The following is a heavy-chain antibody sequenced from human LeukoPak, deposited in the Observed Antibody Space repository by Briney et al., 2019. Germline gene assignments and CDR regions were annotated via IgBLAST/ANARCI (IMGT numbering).Heavy chain of an antibody. CDR3: ARHPSITVFGVVIWGYFDY. CDR1: GGSISSSSYY. J-gene: IGHJ4*02. D-gene: IGHD3-3*01. CDR2: IYYSGST. Sequence: SETLSLTCTVSGGSISSSSYYWGWIRQPPGKGLEWIGSIYYSGSTYYNPSLKSRVTISVDTSKNQFSLKLSSVTAADTAVYYWARHPSITVFGVVIWGYFDYWGQGTLVTVSS. V-gene: IGHV4-39*01.